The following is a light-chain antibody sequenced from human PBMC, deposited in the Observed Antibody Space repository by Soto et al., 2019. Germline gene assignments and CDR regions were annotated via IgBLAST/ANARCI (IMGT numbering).Light chain of an antibody. CDR3: QQYAMSPWT. CDR1: QSLSSTN. CDR2: GTS. J-gene: IGKJ1*01. V-gene: IGKV3-20*01. Sequence: EIVMTQSPGTLSVSAGERATLPCRASQSLSSTNLAWYQQKPGQAPRLLIYGTSNRATGIQARFSGSGSGTDFTLTISRMEPEEFAVYYCQQYAMSPWTFGQGTKVDIK.